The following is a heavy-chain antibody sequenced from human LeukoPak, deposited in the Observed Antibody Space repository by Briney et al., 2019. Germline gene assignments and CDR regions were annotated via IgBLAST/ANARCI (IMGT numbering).Heavy chain of an antibody. CDR1: GFTVSSNY. J-gene: IGHJ4*02. V-gene: IGHV3-53*05. Sequence: PGGSLRLSCAASGFTVSSNYMSWVRQAPGKGLEWVSVIYSGGSTYYAASVKGRFTVSRDNSKNTLYLQMNSLRPEDTALYYCAKDRDGGNFFFDYWGQGTLATVSS. D-gene: IGHD4-23*01. CDR3: AKDRDGGNFFFDY. CDR2: IYSGGST.